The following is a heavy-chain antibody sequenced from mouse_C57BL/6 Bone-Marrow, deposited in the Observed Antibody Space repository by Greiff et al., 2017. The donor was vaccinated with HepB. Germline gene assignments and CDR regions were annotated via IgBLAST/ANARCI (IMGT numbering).Heavy chain of an antibody. V-gene: IGHV2-2*01. J-gene: IGHJ4*01. CDR3: ARKGGYDYDDYAMDY. D-gene: IGHD2-4*01. CDR1: GFSLTSYG. CDR2: IWSGGST. Sequence: VQLKESGPGLVQPSQSLSITCTVSGFSLTSYGVHWVRQSPGKGLEWLGVIWSGGSTDYNAAFISRLSISKDNSKSQVFFKMNSLQADDTAIYYCARKGGYDYDDYAMDYWGQGTSVTVSS.